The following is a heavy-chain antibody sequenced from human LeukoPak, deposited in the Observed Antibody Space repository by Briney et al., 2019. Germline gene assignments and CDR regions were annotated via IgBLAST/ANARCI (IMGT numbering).Heavy chain of an antibody. CDR2: LPFEGSNK. Sequence: GGSLRLSCAVSGFSLREYAIHWVRQAPGRGLEWVALLPFEGSNKFYADSVKGRFSISRDIPKNTVFLQLDRVRPDDTAVYFCARDRAGTYGGAFDVWGHGTLVTVS. CDR1: GFSLREYA. CDR3: ARDRAGTYGGAFDV. V-gene: IGHV3-30*04. J-gene: IGHJ3*01. D-gene: IGHD1-26*01.